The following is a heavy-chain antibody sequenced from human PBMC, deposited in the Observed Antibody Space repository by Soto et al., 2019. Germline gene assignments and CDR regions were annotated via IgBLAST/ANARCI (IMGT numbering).Heavy chain of an antibody. V-gene: IGHV4-30-2*01. CDR1: GGSISSGGYS. D-gene: IGHD5-12*01. CDR2: IYLSGST. Sequence: QLQLQESGSGLVKPSQTLSLTCAVSGGSISSGGYSWSWIRQPPGNGLEWIGYIYLSGSTYYHPFRKSRVTISVVRSKNQFSLKLSSVTAADTAVYYCAGGPGVARNYWGQGTLVTVSS. J-gene: IGHJ4*02. CDR3: AGGPGVARNY.